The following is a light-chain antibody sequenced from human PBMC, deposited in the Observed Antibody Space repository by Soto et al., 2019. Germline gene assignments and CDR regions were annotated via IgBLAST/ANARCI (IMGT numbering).Light chain of an antibody. J-gene: IGLJ2*01. CDR2: EVS. V-gene: IGLV2-14*01. Sequence: QSVLTQPASVSGSPGQSITISCTGTSSDVGGYNYVSWYQQHPGKAPNLMIYEVSNRPSGVSNRFSGSKSGNTASLTISGLQAEAEDDYYCSSYTSSSTLVFGGGTKLTVL. CDR3: SSYTSSSTLV. CDR1: SSDVGGYNY.